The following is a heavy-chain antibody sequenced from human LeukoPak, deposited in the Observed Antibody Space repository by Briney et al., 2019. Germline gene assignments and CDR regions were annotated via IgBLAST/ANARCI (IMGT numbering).Heavy chain of an antibody. J-gene: IGHJ4*02. Sequence: ASVKVSCKASNYTFTTYGISWVRQAPGQGLEWMGWISAHNGNTNYAQRLQGRVTMTTDTSTSTAYMELRSLRSDDTAVYYCARYWNQGVFDYWGQGTLVTVSS. CDR3: ARYWNQGVFDY. D-gene: IGHD1-1*01. CDR1: NYTFTTYG. V-gene: IGHV1-18*01. CDR2: ISAHNGNT.